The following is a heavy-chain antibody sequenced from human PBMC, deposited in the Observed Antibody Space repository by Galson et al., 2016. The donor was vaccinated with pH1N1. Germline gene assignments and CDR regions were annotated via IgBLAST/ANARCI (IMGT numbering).Heavy chain of an antibody. D-gene: IGHD4-11*01. CDR3: AKSLDTVTVLSGYDY. Sequence: SLRLSCAASGFTFSSYGMSWIRQAPGKGLEWVSVIRNSGADTYYADSVKGRFTISRDNSKNTLYLQMNSLRAEDTAVYYCAKSLDTVTVLSGYDYWGQETLVTVSS. J-gene: IGHJ4*02. CDR1: GFTFSSYG. CDR2: IRNSGADT. V-gene: IGHV3-23*01.